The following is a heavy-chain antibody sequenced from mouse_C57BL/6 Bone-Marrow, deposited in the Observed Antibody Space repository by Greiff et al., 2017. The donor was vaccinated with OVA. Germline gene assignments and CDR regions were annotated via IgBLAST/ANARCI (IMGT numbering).Heavy chain of an antibody. Sequence: QVHVKQPGAELVKPGASVKMSCKASGYTFTSYWITWVKQRPGQGLEWIGDIYPGSGSTNYNEKFKSKATLTVDTSSSTAYMQLSSLTSEDSAVYYCARNSNYVYAMDYWGQGTSVTVSS. CDR1: GYTFTSYW. D-gene: IGHD2-5*01. CDR2: IYPGSGST. V-gene: IGHV1-55*01. CDR3: ARNSNYVYAMDY. J-gene: IGHJ4*01.